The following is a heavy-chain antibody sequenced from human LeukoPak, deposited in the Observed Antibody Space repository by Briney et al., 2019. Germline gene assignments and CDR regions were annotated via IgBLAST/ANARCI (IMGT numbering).Heavy chain of an antibody. J-gene: IGHJ5*02. CDR2: ISSSGSTI. V-gene: IGHV3-48*03. CDR3: ARGYDSSGYHNWFDP. D-gene: IGHD3-22*01. Sequence: GGSLRLSCAASGFTFSSYEMNWVRQAPGKGLEWVSYISSSGSTIYYADSVKGRFTISRDNSKNTLYLQMNSLRAEDTAVYYCARGYDSSGYHNWFDPWGQGTLVTVSS. CDR1: GFTFSSYE.